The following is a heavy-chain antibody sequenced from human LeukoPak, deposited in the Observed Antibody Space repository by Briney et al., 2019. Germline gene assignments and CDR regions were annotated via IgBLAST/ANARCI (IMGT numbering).Heavy chain of an antibody. CDR1: GGSISSYY. V-gene: IGHV4-38-2*02. Sequence: SETLSLTCTVSGGSISSYYWSWIRQPPGKGLEWIGSIYHSGSTYYNPSLKSRVTISVDTSKNQFSLKLSSVTAADTAVYYCARGRYYDSSGYFTPWGQGTLVTVSS. CDR2: IYHSGST. D-gene: IGHD3-22*01. CDR3: ARGRYYDSSGYFTP. J-gene: IGHJ5*02.